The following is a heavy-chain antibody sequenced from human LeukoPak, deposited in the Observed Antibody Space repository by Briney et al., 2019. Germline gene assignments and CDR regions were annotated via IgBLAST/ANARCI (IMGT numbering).Heavy chain of an antibody. CDR1: GFTVSDYW. V-gene: IGHV3-7*01. Sequence: GGSLSLSCAASGFTVSDYWMTWVRQAPGKGLQWVASISQNANVKYCVDSVRGRFTISRGNAESSLHLQMNSLGVEDTAVYYCARWAADSGIYYIASWGQRSLVTLSS. CDR2: ISQNANVK. CDR3: ARWAADSGIYYIAS. J-gene: IGHJ4*02. D-gene: IGHD3-10*01.